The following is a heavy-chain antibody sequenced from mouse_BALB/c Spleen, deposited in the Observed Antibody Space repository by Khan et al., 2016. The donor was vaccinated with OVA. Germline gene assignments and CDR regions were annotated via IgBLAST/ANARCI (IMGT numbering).Heavy chain of an antibody. Sequence: QVQLKESGAELVRPGASVKLSCKTSGYIFTSYWINWVKQRSGQGFEWIARVYSGTDNTYYNKKIKDKATLTADKSSSTVYMQLSCLKSEDSAVYFCAREEALYYFDYWGQGTTLTVSS. J-gene: IGHJ2*01. CDR3: AREEALYYFDY. CDR2: VYSGTDNT. CDR1: GYIFTSYW. D-gene: IGHD3-2*02. V-gene: IGHV1-76*01.